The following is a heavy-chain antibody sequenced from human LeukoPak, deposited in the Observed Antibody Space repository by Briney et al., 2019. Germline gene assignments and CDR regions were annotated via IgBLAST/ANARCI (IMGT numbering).Heavy chain of an antibody. CDR1: GYSISIGYF. Sequence: PSETLSLTCGVSGYSISIGYFWGWIRQPPGKDLDWIGSIYHSGTTYYNLFLKSRVTISVDTSKNHFSLNVNSVTAADTAVYYCARAYSNTPGHYCFDYWGQGTLVTVPS. J-gene: IGHJ4*02. CDR3: ARAYSNTPGHYCFDY. D-gene: IGHD4-11*01. V-gene: IGHV4-38-2*01. CDR2: IYHSGTT.